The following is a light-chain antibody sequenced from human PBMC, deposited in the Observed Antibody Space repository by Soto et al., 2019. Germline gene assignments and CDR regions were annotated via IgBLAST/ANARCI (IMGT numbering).Light chain of an antibody. CDR2: WAS. J-gene: IGKJ4*01. CDR3: QQYYSTPLT. CDR1: QSVLYSSNNKNY. V-gene: IGKV4-1*01. Sequence: DIVMTQSPDSLAVSLGERATTNCKSSQSVLYSSNNKNYLAWYQQKPGQPPKLLIYWASTRESGVPDRFSGSGSGTDFTLPISSLQAEDVAVYYGQQYYSTPLTFGGGTKVEIK.